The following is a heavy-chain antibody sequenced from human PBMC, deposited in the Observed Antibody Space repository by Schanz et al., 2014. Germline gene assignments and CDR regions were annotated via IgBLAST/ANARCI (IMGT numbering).Heavy chain of an antibody. CDR2: IYSGIGA. D-gene: IGHD3-22*01. V-gene: IGHV3-66*01. Sequence: EVQLVESGGGFVQPGGSLGLSCVVSGFTVSSDHMSWVRQAPGKGLEWVSVIYSGIGAYYADSVKDRFTVSRDNSKNTLYLQMNSLRAEDTAVYYCAKDPSHGDYDYYFDYWGQGTLVTVSS. J-gene: IGHJ4*02. CDR1: GFTVSSDH. CDR3: AKDPSHGDYDYYFDY.